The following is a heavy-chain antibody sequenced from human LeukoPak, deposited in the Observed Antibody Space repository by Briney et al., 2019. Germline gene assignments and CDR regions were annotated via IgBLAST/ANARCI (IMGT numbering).Heavy chain of an antibody. D-gene: IGHD3-16*01. CDR1: GGSISNYF. J-gene: IGHJ1*01. CDR3: ARGPIRGGRYFQH. Sequence: PSETLSLTCTVSGGSISNYFWSWIRQPAGKGLEWIGRIYTSENTNYNPSLKSRVTVSVDTSKNQFSLRLSSVTAADTAVYYCARGPIRGGRYFQHWGQGTLVTVSS. CDR2: IYTSENT. V-gene: IGHV4-4*07.